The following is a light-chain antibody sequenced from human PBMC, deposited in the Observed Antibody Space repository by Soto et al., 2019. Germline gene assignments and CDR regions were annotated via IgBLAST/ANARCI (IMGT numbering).Light chain of an antibody. Sequence: PGERATLSCRASQSVSSYLAWYQQQPGQAPRLLIYGASSRATGIADRFSGSGSGTDFTLTISRLEPEDFAAYYCQQYSDSPLTFGGGTKVDIK. CDR2: GAS. V-gene: IGKV3-20*01. CDR1: QSVSSY. J-gene: IGKJ4*01. CDR3: QQYSDSPLT.